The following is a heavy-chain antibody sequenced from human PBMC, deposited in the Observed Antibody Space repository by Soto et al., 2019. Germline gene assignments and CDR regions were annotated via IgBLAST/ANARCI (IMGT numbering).Heavy chain of an antibody. CDR3: ARVSGGGGEDNWFDP. D-gene: IGHD3-10*01. V-gene: IGHV1-18*01. CDR2: ISAYNGNT. J-gene: IGHJ5*02. CDR1: GYTFTSYG. Sequence: ASVKVSCKASGYTFTSYGISWVRQAPGQGLEWMGWISAYNGNTNYAQKLQGRVTMTTDTSTSTAYMELRSLRSDDTAVYYCARVSGGGGEDNWFDPWGQGTLVTVSS.